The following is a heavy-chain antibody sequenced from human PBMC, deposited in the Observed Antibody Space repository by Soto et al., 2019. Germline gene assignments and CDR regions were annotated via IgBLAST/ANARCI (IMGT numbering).Heavy chain of an antibody. Sequence: EVQVVESGGGLVQPGGSLRLSCAASGFSFSDYYMHWVRQGPGKGLVWVSCISGDGGRTYYADSVKGRFTISRDNAKGTLYLQMNSLRGDDTAVYYCVRDFMTMAGIKWGQGTLVSVSS. CDR3: VRDFMTMAGIK. V-gene: IGHV3-74*01. CDR1: GFSFSDYY. D-gene: IGHD6-19*01. CDR2: ISGDGGRT. J-gene: IGHJ4*02.